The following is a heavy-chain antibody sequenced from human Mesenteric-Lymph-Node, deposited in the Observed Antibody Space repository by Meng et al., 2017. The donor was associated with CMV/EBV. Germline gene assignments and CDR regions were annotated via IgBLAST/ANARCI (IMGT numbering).Heavy chain of an antibody. J-gene: IGHJ5*02. V-gene: IGHV4-39*07. CDR2: IHYSGNT. CDR3: ARVPYTYGYGWLDP. CDR1: GASSSSSAYY. D-gene: IGHD5-18*01. Sequence: SGASSSSSAYYWGWIRQPPEKGLEWIANIHYSGNTYYNPSLKSRVTISVDMSKNQFSLSLTSVTAADTAVYYCARVPYTYGYGWLDPWGQGILVTVSS.